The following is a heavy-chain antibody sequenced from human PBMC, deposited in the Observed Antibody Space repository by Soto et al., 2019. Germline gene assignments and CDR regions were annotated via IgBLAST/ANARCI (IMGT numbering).Heavy chain of an antibody. CDR3: ARGPDRYYDFWSGYSMSPLGHLDY. CDR2: ISRSSSTI. V-gene: IGHV3-48*02. D-gene: IGHD3-3*01. CDR1: GLTFRSNS. J-gene: IGHJ4*02. Sequence: EVQLVESGGGLVQPGGSLNLSCQASGLTFRSNSINWVAKAPGKGREWVSYISRSSSTIYYADSVKGRFTISRDNAKNSLYLQMNSLRDEDTAVYYCARGPDRYYDFWSGYSMSPLGHLDYWGQGTLVTVSS.